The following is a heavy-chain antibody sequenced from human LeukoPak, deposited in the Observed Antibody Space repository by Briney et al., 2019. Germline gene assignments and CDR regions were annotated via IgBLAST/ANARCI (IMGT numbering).Heavy chain of an antibody. J-gene: IGHJ4*02. D-gene: IGHD6-13*01. CDR3: AKVAAAALGPHDY. CDR2: ISYDGSNK. Sequence: GGSLRLSCAASGFTFSNYGMPWVRQAPGKGLEWVAVISYDGSNKYYADSVKGRFTISRDNSKNTLYLQMNSLRAEDTAVYYCAKVAAAALGPHDYWGQGTLVTVSS. CDR1: GFTFSNYG. V-gene: IGHV3-30*18.